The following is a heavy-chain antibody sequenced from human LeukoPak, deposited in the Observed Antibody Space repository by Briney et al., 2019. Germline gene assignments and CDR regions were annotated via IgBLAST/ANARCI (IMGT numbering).Heavy chain of an antibody. CDR2: MNHNRGNT. CDR1: GYTFTSYG. D-gene: IGHD6-6*01. V-gene: IGHV1-8*01. J-gene: IGHJ4*02. CDR3: ARSVSRSSSSGGIGY. Sequence: GGSVKVSCKASGYTFTSYGMNWVRQATGQGLEWVGWMNHNRGNTGYAQKFQGRVTMTRNTSISTAYMEPSSLRSEDTAVYYCARSVSRSSSSGGIGYWGQGTLVTVSS.